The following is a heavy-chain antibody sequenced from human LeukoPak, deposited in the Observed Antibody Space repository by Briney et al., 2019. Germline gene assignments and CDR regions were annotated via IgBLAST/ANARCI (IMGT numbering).Heavy chain of an antibody. CDR2: ISGSGGST. D-gene: IGHD4-17*01. J-gene: IGHJ3*02. CDR3: AKDPNGDYIGTFDI. CDR1: KFEFNNYG. Sequence: SGGSLRLSCATSKFEFNNYGLTWVRQAPGKGLEWVSSISGSGGSTQYAASVQGRFTISRDNSKNTLYLQMNSLRAEDTAVYYCAKDPNGDYIGTFDIWGQGTMVTVSS. V-gene: IGHV3-23*01.